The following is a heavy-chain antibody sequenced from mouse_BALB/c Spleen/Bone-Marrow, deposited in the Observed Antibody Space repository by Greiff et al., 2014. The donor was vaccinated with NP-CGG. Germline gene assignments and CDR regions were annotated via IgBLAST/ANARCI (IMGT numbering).Heavy chain of an antibody. D-gene: IGHD2-3*01. CDR1: GYTFSSYW. J-gene: IGHJ3*01. CDR3: ARGGYDTSIFAY. CDR2: ILPGSGTT. Sequence: QVQLQQSGAELMKPGASVKVSCKATGYTFSSYWIEWVNQRPGHGLEWIGEILPGSGTTHYNEKFKDKATFTADTSSNTAYMQLSSLTSEDSAVYYCARGGYDTSIFAYWGQGTLVTVSA. V-gene: IGHV1-9*01.